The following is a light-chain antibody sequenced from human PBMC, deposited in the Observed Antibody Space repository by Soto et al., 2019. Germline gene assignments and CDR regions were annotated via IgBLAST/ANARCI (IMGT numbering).Light chain of an antibody. CDR2: GAS. CDR3: QQYDDSIT. V-gene: IGKV3-20*01. CDR1: QSVSNNY. J-gene: IGKJ5*01. Sequence: EIVLTQSPDTLSLSPGDSATLSCRASQSVSNNYLAWYQQKPGRAPRLLIYGASNRATGIPDRFSGSWSGTDFTLTISRLEPEDFAVFFCQQYDDSITFGQGTRLEIE.